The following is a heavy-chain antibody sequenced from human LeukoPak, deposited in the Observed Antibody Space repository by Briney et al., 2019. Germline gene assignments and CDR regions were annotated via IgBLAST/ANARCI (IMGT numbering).Heavy chain of an antibody. D-gene: IGHD6-19*01. CDR1: GGSISSYY. CDR3: ARHRISVSGPGCAFDI. V-gene: IGHV4-59*08. CDR2: IYYSGST. Sequence: SETLSLTCTVSGGSISSYYWNWIRQPPGKGPEWIGYIYYSGSTIYNPSLKSRITISVDTSKNQYSLKLSSVTAAETAVYYCARHRISVSGPGCAFDIWGQGTMVTVSS. J-gene: IGHJ3*02.